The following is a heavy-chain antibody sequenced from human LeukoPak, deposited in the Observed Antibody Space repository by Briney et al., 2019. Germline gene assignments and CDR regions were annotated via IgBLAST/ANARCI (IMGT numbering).Heavy chain of an antibody. J-gene: IGHJ3*02. CDR2: IYSSGST. V-gene: IGHV4-39*07. Sequence: SETLSLTCSVSGVSISSGSNYWGWIRQPPGKTLEWIGSIYSSGSTHYNPSLKSRVIILIDTAKNHFSLNPSSVTAADTAVYYCARSDGYGLVGIWGQGTMVTVSS. CDR3: ARSDGYGLVGI. CDR1: GVSISSGSNY. D-gene: IGHD3-10*01.